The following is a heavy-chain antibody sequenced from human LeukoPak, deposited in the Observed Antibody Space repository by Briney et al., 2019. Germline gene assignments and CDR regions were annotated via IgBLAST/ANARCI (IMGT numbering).Heavy chain of an antibody. J-gene: IGHJ5*02. CDR1: GYTFTSYG. CDR3: AREYYYDSSGGRFDP. D-gene: IGHD3-22*01. CDR2: ISAYNGNT. Sequence: GASVKVSCKASGYTFTSYGISWVRQAPGQGLEWMGWISAYNGNTNYAQKLQGRVTMTTDTSTSTAYMELRSLRSDDTAVYYCAREYYYDSSGGRFDPWGQGTLVTVSS. V-gene: IGHV1-18*01.